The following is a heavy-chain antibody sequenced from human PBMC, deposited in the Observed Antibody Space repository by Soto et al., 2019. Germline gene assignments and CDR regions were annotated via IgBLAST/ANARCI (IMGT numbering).Heavy chain of an antibody. CDR3: ARDNPGIAAAGTGGY. CDR1: GCTFSSYA. CDR2: IIPIFGTA. D-gene: IGHD6-13*01. Sequence: WAAVKVSCKASGCTFSSYAISCVRQAPGQGLEWMGGIIPIFGTANYAQKFQGRVTITADESTSTAYMELSSLRSEDTAVYYCARDNPGIAAAGTGGYWGQGTLVTVSS. V-gene: IGHV1-69*13. J-gene: IGHJ4*02.